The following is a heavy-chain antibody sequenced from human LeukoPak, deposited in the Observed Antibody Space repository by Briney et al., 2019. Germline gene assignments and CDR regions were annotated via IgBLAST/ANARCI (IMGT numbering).Heavy chain of an antibody. Sequence: GGSLRLSCAASGFTFSNYGMHWVRQSPGKGLEWVAVISYDGSIEYYADSVKGRFTISRDNSKNTLYLQMNSLRAEDTAVYYCAKDRFYGSGYYFDYWGQGTLVTVSS. V-gene: IGHV3-30*18. J-gene: IGHJ4*02. CDR3: AKDRFYGSGYYFDY. CDR1: GFTFSNYG. CDR2: ISYDGSIE. D-gene: IGHD3-10*01.